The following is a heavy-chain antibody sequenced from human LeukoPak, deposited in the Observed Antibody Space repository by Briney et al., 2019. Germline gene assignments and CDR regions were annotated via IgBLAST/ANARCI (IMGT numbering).Heavy chain of an antibody. V-gene: IGHV3-7*05. D-gene: IGHD3-3*01. J-gene: IGHJ4*02. CDR2: IKQDGGEK. Sequence: GGSLRLSCAASGFTFSNYWMSWVRQAPGKGLEWVANIKQDGGEKYYVDSLRGRITISRDNAKNSVYLQMNSLRAEDTAVYFCARDWSDYTTTCMDYWGQGTLVTVSS. CDR1: GFTFSNYW. CDR3: ARDWSDYTTTCMDY.